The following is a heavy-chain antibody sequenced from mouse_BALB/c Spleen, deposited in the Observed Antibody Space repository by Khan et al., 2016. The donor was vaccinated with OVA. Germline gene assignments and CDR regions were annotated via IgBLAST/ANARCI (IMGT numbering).Heavy chain of an antibody. CDR3: ATSYFYGYYFDY. J-gene: IGHJ2*01. D-gene: IGHD1-1*01. Sequence: EVELVESGGGLLQPGGSRKLSCAASGFSFSSYGMHWVRQALEKGQEWFAYISGDSNTIYYADTVKGRFTISRDTPKNTLFLQMTSLMSEDTARYYCATSYFYGYYFDYWGPGTTLTVSS. CDR1: GFSFSSYG. CDR2: ISGDSNTI. V-gene: IGHV5-17*02.